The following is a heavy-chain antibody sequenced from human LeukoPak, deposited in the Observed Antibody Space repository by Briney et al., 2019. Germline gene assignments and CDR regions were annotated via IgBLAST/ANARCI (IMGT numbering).Heavy chain of an antibody. CDR2: INHSGST. V-gene: IGHV4-34*01. J-gene: IGHJ3*02. CDR1: GGSFSGYY. CDR3: ARTNYDFWSGEGIDAFDI. D-gene: IGHD3-3*01. Sequence: SETLSLTCAVYGGSFSGYYWSWIRQPPGKGLEWIGEINHSGSTNYNPSLKSRVTISVDTSKNQFSLKLSSVTAADTAVYYCARTNYDFWSGEGIDAFDIWGQGTMVTVSS.